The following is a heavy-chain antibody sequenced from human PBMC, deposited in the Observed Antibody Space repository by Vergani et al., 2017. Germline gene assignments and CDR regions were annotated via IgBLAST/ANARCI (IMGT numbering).Heavy chain of an antibody. CDR2: ISGQNFRT. J-gene: IGHJ4*02. CDR3: AQQRGGVVAATPNFDY. Sequence: EVQLLESGGGSAQPGESLRLSCVASGFTFTAHGLNWVRQAPGKGLEWVSGISGQNFRTHYADSVKGRFTISRDDSKNTLYLQINSLRAEDTAVYYCAQQRGGVVAATPNFDYGGQGTLVTVSS. V-gene: IGHV3-23*01. D-gene: IGHD2-15*01. CDR1: GFTFTAHG.